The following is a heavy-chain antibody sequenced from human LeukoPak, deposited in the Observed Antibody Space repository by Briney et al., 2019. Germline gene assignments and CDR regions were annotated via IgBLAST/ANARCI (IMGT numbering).Heavy chain of an antibody. V-gene: IGHV3-66*01. CDR3: AKTYYYDNNGYYYFDY. D-gene: IGHD3-22*01. Sequence: PGGSPRLSCAASGFTVSSSYMSWVRQAPGKGLEWVSVIYSGGTTYYADSVKGRFTISRDTSKNTLYLQMNSLRAEDTAVYYCAKTYYYDNNGYYYFDYWGQGTLVTVSS. CDR2: IYSGGTT. J-gene: IGHJ4*02. CDR1: GFTVSSSY.